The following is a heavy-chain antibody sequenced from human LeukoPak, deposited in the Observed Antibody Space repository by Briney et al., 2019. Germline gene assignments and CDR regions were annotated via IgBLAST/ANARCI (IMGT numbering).Heavy chain of an antibody. V-gene: IGHV4-4*02. Sequence: PSETLSLTCAVSGGSISSSNWWSWVRQPPGKGLEWIGEIYHSGSTNYNPALKSRVTISVDTSKNQFSLKLSSVTAADTAVYYCARGFPSDGSSWYNPLSRRIYWGQGTLVTVSS. CDR1: GGSISSSNW. J-gene: IGHJ4*02. CDR3: ARGFPSDGSSWYNPLSRRIY. D-gene: IGHD6-13*01. CDR2: IYHSGST.